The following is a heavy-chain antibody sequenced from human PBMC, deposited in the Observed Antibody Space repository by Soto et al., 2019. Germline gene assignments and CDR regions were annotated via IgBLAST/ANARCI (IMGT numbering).Heavy chain of an antibody. CDR2: ISAYDGKT. V-gene: IGHV1-18*01. J-gene: IGHJ5*02. D-gene: IGHD3-3*01. CDR3: ARDPHEFWTSYWFDP. CDR1: GYTFNTYG. Sequence: ASVKVSCKTSGYTFNTYGINWVRQAPGQGLELMGWISAYDGKTTYAEKFQGRVTLTTDTSTSTAYMEMRSMRSDDTAIYYCARDPHEFWTSYWFDPWGQGTPVTVSS.